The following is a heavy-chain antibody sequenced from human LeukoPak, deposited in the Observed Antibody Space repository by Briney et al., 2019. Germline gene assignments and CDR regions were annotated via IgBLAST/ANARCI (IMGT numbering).Heavy chain of an antibody. D-gene: IGHD1-26*01. J-gene: IGHJ6*04. CDR1: VFTFTSSA. Sequence: GASVKVSCKASVFTFTSSAVQWVRQARGQRLEWIGWIAVGSGNTNYAQKFQERVTITRDMSTSTAYMELSSLRSEDTAVYYCAADMGYYYGMDVWGKGTTVTVSS. V-gene: IGHV1-58*01. CDR3: AADMGYYYGMDV. CDR2: IAVGSGNT.